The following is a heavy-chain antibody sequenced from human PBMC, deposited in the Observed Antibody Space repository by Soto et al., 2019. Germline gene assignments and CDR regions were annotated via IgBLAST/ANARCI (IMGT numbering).Heavy chain of an antibody. J-gene: IGHJ6*02. CDR1: GFTFSSYG. CDR2: ISYDGSNK. V-gene: IGHV3-30*03. Sequence: LRLSCAASGFTFSSYGMHWVRRAPGKGLEWVAVISYDGSNKYYADSVKGRFTISRDNSKNTLYLQMNSLRAEDTAVYYCAMIRNQYGSGIAFGMDVWGQGTTVTVS. CDR3: AMIRNQYGSGIAFGMDV. D-gene: IGHD3-10*01.